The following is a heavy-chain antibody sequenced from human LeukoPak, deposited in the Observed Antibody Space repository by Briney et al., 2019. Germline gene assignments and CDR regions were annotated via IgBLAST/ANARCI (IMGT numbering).Heavy chain of an antibody. D-gene: IGHD2-2*01. CDR2: ISSSSSYI. V-gene: IGHV3-21*01. CDR3: ARDLQLLGGYFGY. Sequence: GGSLRLSCAASGFTFSSYSMNWVRQAPGKGLEWVSSISSSSSYIYYADSVKGRFTISRDNAKNSLYLQMNSLRAEDTAVYYCARDLQLLGGYFGYWGQGTLVTVSS. CDR1: GFTFSSYS. J-gene: IGHJ4*02.